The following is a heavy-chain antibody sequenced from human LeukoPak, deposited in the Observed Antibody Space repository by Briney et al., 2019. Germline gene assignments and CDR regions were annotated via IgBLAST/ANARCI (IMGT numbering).Heavy chain of an antibody. J-gene: IGHJ4*02. CDR3: ARQVYSAGRYYHFDS. V-gene: IGHV4-59*08. CDR2: FSYSGYT. Sequence: PSETLSLTCSVSGGSINSYYWSWIRQPPGKGLEWIESFSYSGYTNYNPSLKSRVIISVDTSKNQFSLRLTSVTAADTAVYYCARQVYSAGRYYHFDSWGQGTLVTVSS. CDR1: GGSINSYY. D-gene: IGHD2-15*01.